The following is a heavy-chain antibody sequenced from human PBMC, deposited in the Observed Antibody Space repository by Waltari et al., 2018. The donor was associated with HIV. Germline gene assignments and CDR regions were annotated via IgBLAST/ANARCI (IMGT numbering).Heavy chain of an antibody. CDR1: GYRFIGFY. Sequence: QVQLVQSETQVKKPGASLKVSCKASGYRFIGFYIHWVRQAPGKGLEWVGYINPNTGATDYAQKFQGRVTVTGDPSISTAYMEITTLRSDDTAIYYCARDPATVSSGMDVWGQGTTVIVSS. D-gene: IGHD3-3*01. CDR3: ARDPATVSSGMDV. V-gene: IGHV1-2*02. J-gene: IGHJ6*02. CDR2: INPNTGAT.